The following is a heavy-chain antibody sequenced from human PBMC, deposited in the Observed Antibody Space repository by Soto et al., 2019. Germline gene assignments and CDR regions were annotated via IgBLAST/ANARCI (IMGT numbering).Heavy chain of an antibody. D-gene: IGHD3-9*01. CDR3: ARGMAEEQIFYYFDF. V-gene: IGHV3-23*01. CDR1: GFTFSDYA. CDR2: IDASGGYT. Sequence: GGSLRLSYAASGFTFSDYAMSWVRQAPGKGLEWVSLIDASGGYTYYADSVKGRFTISRDNSRNTLYLQMNSLRAEDTAVYYCARGMAEEQIFYYFDFWGQGALVTVSS. J-gene: IGHJ4*02.